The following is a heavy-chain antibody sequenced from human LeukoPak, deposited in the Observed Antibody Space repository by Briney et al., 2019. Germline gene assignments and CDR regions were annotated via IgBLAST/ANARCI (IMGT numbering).Heavy chain of an antibody. D-gene: IGHD5-24*01. CDR3: VRLGRDGYTYGAAY. Sequence: GGSLRLSCAGSGYIFDDYGMRWVRQDPGKGLEWAAGINWNGGSTGYAASVKGRCTISRDNAKTALYLEMNSLRVEDTAFYYCVRLGRDGYTYGAAYWGQGALVTVSS. CDR1: GYIFDDYG. J-gene: IGHJ1*01. V-gene: IGHV3-20*04. CDR2: INWNGGST.